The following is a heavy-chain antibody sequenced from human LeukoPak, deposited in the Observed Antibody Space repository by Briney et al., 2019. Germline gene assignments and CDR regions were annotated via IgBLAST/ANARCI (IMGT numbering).Heavy chain of an antibody. CDR2: ISPYNGNT. CDR3: ARTPTGYSSSWYLPFDY. J-gene: IGHJ4*02. V-gene: IGHV1-18*01. Sequence: GASVKVSCKASGYTFTGYGISWARQAPGQGLEWMGWISPYNGNTDYAQKFQGRATMTTDTSTSTAYMELRSLRSDDTAVYYCARTPTGYSSSWYLPFDYWGQGTLVTVSS. D-gene: IGHD6-13*01. CDR1: GYTFTGYG.